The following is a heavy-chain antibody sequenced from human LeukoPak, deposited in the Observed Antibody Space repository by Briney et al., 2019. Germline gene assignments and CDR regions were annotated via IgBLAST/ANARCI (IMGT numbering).Heavy chain of an antibody. CDR2: IISIFGTA. CDR3: ARGNWDSSGWYYDY. CDR1: GGTFSSYA. D-gene: IGHD6-19*01. V-gene: IGHV1-69*05. Sequence: ASVKVSCKASGGTFSSYAISWVRQAPGQGLEWVGRIISIFGTANYAQKFQGRVTITTDESTNTAYMELSSLRSEDTAVYYCARGNWDSSGWYYDYWGQGTLVTVSS. J-gene: IGHJ4*02.